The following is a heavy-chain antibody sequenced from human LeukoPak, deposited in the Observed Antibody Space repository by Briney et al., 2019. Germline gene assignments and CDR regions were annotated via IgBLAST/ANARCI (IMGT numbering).Heavy chain of an antibody. CDR2: ISAYNGNT. CDR1: GYTFTSYG. D-gene: IGHD6-19*01. CDR3: ARVLAVAGSPIRYFDY. J-gene: IGHJ4*02. Sequence: ASVKVSCKASGYTFTSYGISWVRQAPGQGLEWMGWISAYNGNTNYAQKLQGRVTMTADTSTSTAYMELRSLRSDDTAVYYCARVLAVAGSPIRYFDYWGQGTLVTVSS. V-gene: IGHV1-18*01.